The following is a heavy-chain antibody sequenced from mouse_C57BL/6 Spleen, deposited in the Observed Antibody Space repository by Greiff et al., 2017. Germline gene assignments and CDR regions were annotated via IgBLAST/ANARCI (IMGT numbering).Heavy chain of an antibody. CDR2: INPNNGGI. V-gene: IGHV1-26*01. CDR3: AMRGYYFDY. CDR1: GYTFTDYY. Sequence: EVQLQQSGPELVKPGASVKISCKASGYTFTDYYMNWVKQSQGKSLEWIGDINPNNGGISYNQKFKGKATLNVDKSSSTAYMELSSLTSEDSAVYYCAMRGYYFDYWGQGTTLTVSS. J-gene: IGHJ2*01.